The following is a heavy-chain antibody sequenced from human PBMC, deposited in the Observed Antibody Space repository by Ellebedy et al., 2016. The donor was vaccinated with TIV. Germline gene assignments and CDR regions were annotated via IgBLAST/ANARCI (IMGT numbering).Heavy chain of an antibody. CDR1: GGSISSSSYY. V-gene: IGHV4-39*07. CDR2: INHSGST. Sequence: SETLSLTXTVSGGSISSSSYYWSWIRQPPGKGLEWIGEINHSGSTNYNPSLKSRITISVDTSKKQFSLKLSSVTAADTAVYYCARVLWFGELANWFDPWGQGTLVIVSS. D-gene: IGHD3-10*01. CDR3: ARVLWFGELANWFDP. J-gene: IGHJ5*02.